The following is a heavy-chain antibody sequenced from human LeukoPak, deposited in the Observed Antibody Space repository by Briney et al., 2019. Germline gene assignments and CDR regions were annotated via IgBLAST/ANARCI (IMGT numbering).Heavy chain of an antibody. Sequence: SETLSLTCAVSGGSISSSPYYWGWIRQPPGKGLEWIGSIYYSGNTYHNPSLKNRVTISVDTSKNQFSLKLSSLTAADTAVYYCARDRSDNWGLFDYWGQGTLVTVSS. D-gene: IGHD1-1*01. CDR2: IYYSGNT. CDR3: ARDRSDNWGLFDY. J-gene: IGHJ4*02. CDR1: GGSISSSPYY. V-gene: IGHV4-39*07.